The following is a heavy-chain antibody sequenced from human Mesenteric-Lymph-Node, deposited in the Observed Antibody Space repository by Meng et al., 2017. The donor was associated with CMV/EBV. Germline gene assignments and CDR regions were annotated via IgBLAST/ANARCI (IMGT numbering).Heavy chain of an antibody. D-gene: IGHD2-2*01. CDR2: ISSSSTYI. V-gene: IGHV3-21*01. CDR3: ARDQCSSTSCYWRGPNWFDP. J-gene: IGHJ5*02. Sequence: FSSSTLNWVRPAPGKGLEWVSSISSSSTYIYYADSVKGRFTISRDNAKNSLYLQMNSLRAEDTAVYYCARDQCSSTSCYWRGPNWFDPWGQGTLVTVSS. CDR1: FSSST.